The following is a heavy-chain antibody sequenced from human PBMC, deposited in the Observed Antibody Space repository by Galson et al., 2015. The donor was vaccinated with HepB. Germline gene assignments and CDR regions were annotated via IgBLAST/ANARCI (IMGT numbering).Heavy chain of an antibody. J-gene: IGHJ5*02. CDR3: VKEGSWFGGDWFDP. CDR1: GFIFRHHS. V-gene: IGHV3-23*03. CDR2: IDGRGSTR. Sequence: SLRLSCAGSGFIFRHHSMAWIRQAPGKGLEWVSGIDGRGSTRTYSEAVKARFSTSRDNSKATVFLQMDNLRAEDTAVYYCVKEGSWFGGDWFDPWGQGALVTVS. D-gene: IGHD3-16*01.